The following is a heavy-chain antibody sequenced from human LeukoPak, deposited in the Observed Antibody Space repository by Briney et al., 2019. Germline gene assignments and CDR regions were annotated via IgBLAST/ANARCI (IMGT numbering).Heavy chain of an antibody. CDR2: INPNSSGT. D-gene: IGHD5-12*01. J-gene: IGHJ6*02. V-gene: IGHV1-2*02. CDR1: GYTFTRYY. Sequence: GASVQVSRQASGYTFTRYYMHWVRQAPGQGLEWMGWINPNSSGTNYAQKFQGRVTMTRDTSISTAYMELSRLRSDDTAVYYCAAAGGYDFGYYGMDVWGQGTTVTVSS. CDR3: AAAGGYDFGYYGMDV.